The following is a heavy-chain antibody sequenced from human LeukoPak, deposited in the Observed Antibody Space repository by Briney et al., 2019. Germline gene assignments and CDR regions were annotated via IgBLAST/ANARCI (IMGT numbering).Heavy chain of an antibody. V-gene: IGHV3-21*01. D-gene: IGHD3-10*01. CDR2: ISSSSYI. J-gene: IGHJ4*02. Sequence: GGSLRLSCAASGFTFSSYSMNWVRQAPGKGLEWVSSISSSSYIYYADSVKGRFTISRDNAKNSLYLQMNSLRAEDTAVYYCARDGYYYGSGSYYPFDYWGQGTLVTVSS. CDR3: ARDGYYYGSGSYYPFDY. CDR1: GFTFSSYS.